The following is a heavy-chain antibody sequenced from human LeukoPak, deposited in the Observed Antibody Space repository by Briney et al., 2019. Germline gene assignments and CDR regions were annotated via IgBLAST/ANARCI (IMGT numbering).Heavy chain of an antibody. D-gene: IGHD4-17*01. CDR2: ISSSSSYI. V-gene: IGHV3-21*01. CDR1: GFAFSSYS. Sequence: PGGSLRLSCAASGFAFSSYSMNWARQAPGKGLEWVSSISSSSSYIYYADSVKGRFTISRDNAKNSLYLQMNSLRAEDTAVYYCASMTTRSVGAFDIWGQGTMVTVSS. J-gene: IGHJ3*02. CDR3: ASMTTRSVGAFDI.